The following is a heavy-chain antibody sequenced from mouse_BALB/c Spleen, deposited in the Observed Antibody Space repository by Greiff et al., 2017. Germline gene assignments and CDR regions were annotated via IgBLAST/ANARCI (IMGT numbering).Heavy chain of an antibody. CDR3: ARWGYGSSPHYFDY. J-gene: IGHJ2*01. D-gene: IGHD1-1*01. Sequence: QVQLKESGAELARPGASVKMSCKASGYTFTSYTMHWVKQRPGQGLEWIGYINPSSGYTNYNQKFKDKATLTADKSSSTAYMQLSSLTSEDSAVYYCARWGYGSSPHYFDYWGQGTTLTVSS. V-gene: IGHV1-4*01. CDR1: GYTFTSYT. CDR2: INPSSGYT.